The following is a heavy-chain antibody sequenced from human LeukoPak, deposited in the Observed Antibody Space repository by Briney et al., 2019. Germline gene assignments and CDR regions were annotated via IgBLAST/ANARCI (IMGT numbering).Heavy chain of an antibody. V-gene: IGHV4-59*01. CDR2: IYYSGST. D-gene: IGHD6-13*01. Sequence: SETLSLTCTVSGGSISSYYWSWIRQPPGKGLEWIGYIYYSGSTNYNPSLKSRVTISVDTSKNQFSLKLSSVTAADTAVYYCARTDPYSHLDYWGQGTLVTVSS. J-gene: IGHJ4*02. CDR1: GGSISSYY. CDR3: ARTDPYSHLDY.